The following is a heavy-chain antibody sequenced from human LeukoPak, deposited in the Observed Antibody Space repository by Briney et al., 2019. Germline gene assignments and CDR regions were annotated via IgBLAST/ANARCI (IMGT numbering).Heavy chain of an antibody. J-gene: IGHJ4*02. CDR1: GFTVSSNY. CDR3: ARVIGPGIAVAGMWYFDY. D-gene: IGHD6-19*01. V-gene: IGHV3-21*01. CDR2: ISSSSSYI. Sequence: GGSLRLSCAASGFTVSSNYMSWVRQAPGKGLEWVSSISSSSSYIYYADSVKGRFTISRDNAKNSLYLQMSSLRAEDTAVYYCARVIGPGIAVAGMWYFDYWGQGTLVTVSS.